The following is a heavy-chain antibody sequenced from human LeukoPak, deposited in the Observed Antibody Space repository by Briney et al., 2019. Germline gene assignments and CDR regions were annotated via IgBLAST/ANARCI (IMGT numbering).Heavy chain of an antibody. Sequence: ASVNVSCTASGYTFTGYYMHWVRQAPGQGLEWMGRINPNSGGTSYAQKFQGRVTMTRDTSTSTVYMELSSLRSEDTAVYYCARGYRYSSGWYEADFDYWGQGTLVAVSS. J-gene: IGHJ4*02. V-gene: IGHV1-2*06. D-gene: IGHD6-19*01. CDR3: ARGYRYSSGWYEADFDY. CDR1: GYTFTGYY. CDR2: INPNSGGT.